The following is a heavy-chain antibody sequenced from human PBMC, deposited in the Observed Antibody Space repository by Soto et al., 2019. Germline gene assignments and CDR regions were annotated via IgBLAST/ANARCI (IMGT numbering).Heavy chain of an antibody. CDR3: ARDRLGATGDY. CDR1: GYTFTSYG. V-gene: IGHV1-18*01. CDR2: ISAYTANT. Sequence: GASVKVSCKASGYTFTSYGISWVRQAPGQGLEWMGWISAYTANTNYAQKLQGRVTMTTDTSTSTSYMELRSLRSDDTAVYFCARDRLGATGDYWGQGTLVTVSS. D-gene: IGHD1-26*01. J-gene: IGHJ4*02.